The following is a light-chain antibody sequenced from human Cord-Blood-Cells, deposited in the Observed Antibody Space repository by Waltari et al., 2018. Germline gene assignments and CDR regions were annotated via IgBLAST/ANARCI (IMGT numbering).Light chain of an antibody. CDR3: QQLNSYPRT. V-gene: IGKV1-9*01. CDR2: AAP. CDR1: QGISSY. Sequence: DIQLTQSPSFLSASVGDSVTITCRASQGISSYLAWYQQKPGKAPKLLIYAAPTLQSGVPSRFSGSGSGTEFTLTISSLQPEDFATYYCQQLNSYPRTFGQGTKVEIK. J-gene: IGKJ1*01.